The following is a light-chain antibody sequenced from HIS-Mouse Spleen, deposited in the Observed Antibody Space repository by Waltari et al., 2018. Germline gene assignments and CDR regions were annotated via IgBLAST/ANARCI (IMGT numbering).Light chain of an antibody. J-gene: IGKJ2*01. V-gene: IGKV3-20*01. CDR2: GAS. CDR1: QSVSSSY. Sequence: EIVFTQSPGTLSLSPGARAPLSCRASQSVSSSYLAWYQQKPGQAPRLLIYGASSRATGIPDRFSGSGSGTDFTLTISRLEPEDFAVYYCQQYGSSPYTFGQGTKLEIK. CDR3: QQYGSSPYT.